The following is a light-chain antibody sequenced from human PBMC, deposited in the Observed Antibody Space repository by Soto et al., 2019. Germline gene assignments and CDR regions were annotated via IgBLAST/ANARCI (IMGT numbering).Light chain of an antibody. V-gene: IGLV1-51*01. CDR2: DNG. CDR3: GKWDNSLSAV. Sequence: QSVLTQPPSVSAAPGKKVTISCSGSSSNVGSNYVSWYQQLPGTAPKLLIYDNGKRPSGIPDRFSGSQSGTSATLGITGLQTGDEADYYCGKWDNSLSAVFGGGTKLTVL. J-gene: IGLJ2*01. CDR1: SSNVGSNY.